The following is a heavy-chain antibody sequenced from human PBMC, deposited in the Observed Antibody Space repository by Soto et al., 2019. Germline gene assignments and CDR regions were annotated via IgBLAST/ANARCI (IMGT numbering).Heavy chain of an antibody. CDR3: ARGDYSGSSYDY. J-gene: IGHJ4*02. CDR2: INPNSGGT. D-gene: IGHD6-13*01. V-gene: IGHV1-2*04. CDR1: GYTFTGYY. Sequence: QVQLVQSGAAVKKPGASVKFSCKASGYTFTGYYMHWVRQAPGQGLEWMGWINPNSGGTNYAQKFQGWVTMTRDTSIIKANMELSGLRSDDTGVYYCARGDYSGSSYDYWGQGTLVTVSS.